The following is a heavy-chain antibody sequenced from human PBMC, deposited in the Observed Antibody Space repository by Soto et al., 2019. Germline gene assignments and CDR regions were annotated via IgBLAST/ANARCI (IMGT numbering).Heavy chain of an antibody. J-gene: IGHJ6*02. Sequence: GSLRLSCAASGFTFSSYEMNWVRQAPGKGLEWVSYISSSGSTIYYADSVKGRFTISRDNAKNSLYLQMNSLRAEDTAVYYCARVPYDSSGYYSYYYGMDVWGQGTTVTVSS. CDR3: ARVPYDSSGYYSYYYGMDV. CDR1: GFTFSSYE. V-gene: IGHV3-48*03. CDR2: ISSSGSTI. D-gene: IGHD3-22*01.